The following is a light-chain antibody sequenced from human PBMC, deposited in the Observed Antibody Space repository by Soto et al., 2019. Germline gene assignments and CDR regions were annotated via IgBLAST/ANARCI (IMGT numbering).Light chain of an antibody. Sequence: DIQMTQSPSSLSAYVGDRVTITCRASQRISAYLNWYQHKPGKAPRLLIYTASSLQSGVPSRFSGSGSGTDFTLTISSLQPEDFATYYCQQYKSYSRMFGQGTKVEIK. CDR2: TAS. V-gene: IGKV1-39*01. J-gene: IGKJ1*01. CDR1: QRISAY. CDR3: QQYKSYSRM.